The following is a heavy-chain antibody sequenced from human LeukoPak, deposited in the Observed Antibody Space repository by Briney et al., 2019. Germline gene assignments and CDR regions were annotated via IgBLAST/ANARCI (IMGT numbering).Heavy chain of an antibody. Sequence: PSETLSHTCTVSGGSISSYYWSWIRQPAGKGLEWIGRIYTSGSTNYNPSLKSRVTMSVDTSKNQFSLKLSSVTAADTAVYYCARDTDNCIAAACAFDIWGQGTMVTVSS. D-gene: IGHD6-13*01. CDR3: ARDTDNCIAAACAFDI. J-gene: IGHJ3*02. CDR2: IYTSGST. CDR1: GGSISSYY. V-gene: IGHV4-4*07.